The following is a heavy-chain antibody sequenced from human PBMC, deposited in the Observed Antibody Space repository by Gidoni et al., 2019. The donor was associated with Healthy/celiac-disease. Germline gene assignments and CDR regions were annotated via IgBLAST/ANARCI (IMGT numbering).Heavy chain of an antibody. J-gene: IGHJ6*02. Sequence: EVQLVESGGGLVQPGRSLRLSCAASGFTFDDYAMHWVRQAPGKGLEWVSGISWNSGSIGDADSVKGRFTISRDNAKNSLYLQMNSLRAEDTALYYCAGLLRVWGMDVWGQGTTVTVSS. CDR2: ISWNSGSI. D-gene: IGHD1-26*01. CDR3: AGLLRVWGMDV. CDR1: GFTFDDYA. V-gene: IGHV3-9*01.